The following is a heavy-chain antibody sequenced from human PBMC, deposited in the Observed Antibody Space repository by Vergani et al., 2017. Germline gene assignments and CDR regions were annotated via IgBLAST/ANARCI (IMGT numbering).Heavy chain of an antibody. D-gene: IGHD4-11*01. CDR2: IDHTGRP. CDR3: ARVNTETNGHLYYYYYMDV. CDR1: GESFTSYP. J-gene: IGHJ6*03. V-gene: IGHV4-34*01. Sequence: QVQLQQWGGGLLKPSETLSLTCVVNGESFTSYPWTWIRQSPGEGLEWVGDIDHTGRPDYNPSLKSRLTMSVDKSRNQFSLTLNSVTATDTAIYFCARVNTETNGHLYYYYYMDVWGQGTAVTVS.